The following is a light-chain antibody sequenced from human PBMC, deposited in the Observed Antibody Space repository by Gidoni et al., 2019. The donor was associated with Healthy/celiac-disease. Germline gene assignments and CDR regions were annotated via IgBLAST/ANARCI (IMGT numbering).Light chain of an antibody. CDR1: QSISSY. V-gene: IGKV1-39*01. CDR2: AAS. Sequence: VTITCRASQSISSYLNWYQQKPGKAPKLLIYAASSLQSGVPSSFSSSGSGTDFTLTISSLQPEDFATYYCQQSYSTPLTFGGGTKVEIK. CDR3: QQSYSTPLT. J-gene: IGKJ4*01.